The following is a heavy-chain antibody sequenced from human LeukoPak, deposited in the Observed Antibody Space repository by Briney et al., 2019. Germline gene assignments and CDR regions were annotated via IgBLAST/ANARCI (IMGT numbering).Heavy chain of an antibody. V-gene: IGHV4-4*07. CDR2: IFTSGST. Sequence: PSETLSLTCTVSGGSISGYYWNWIRQPAGKGLEWIGRIFTSGSTKYNPSLESRLTMSVDTSKNQFSLKLTSVTAADTAMYYCARDDWNNDFYPFDMWGQGTMVTVSS. J-gene: IGHJ3*02. CDR1: GGSISGYY. CDR3: ARDDWNNDFYPFDM. D-gene: IGHD1/OR15-1a*01.